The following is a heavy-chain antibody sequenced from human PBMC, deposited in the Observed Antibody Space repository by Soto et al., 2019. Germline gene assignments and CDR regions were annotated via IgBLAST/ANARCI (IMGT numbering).Heavy chain of an antibody. J-gene: IGHJ4*02. V-gene: IGHV4-4*07. Sequence: SETLSLTCTVSNGSISSFYWTWVRQPAGKGLEWIGRISSSGNTIYNPSLKSRVTMSVDTSKNQFSLRLRSLTAADTAVYFCARVKATLYRHYYFDYWGQGTPVTVSS. D-gene: IGHD5-12*01. CDR3: ARVKATLYRHYYFDY. CDR1: NGSISSFY. CDR2: ISSSGNT.